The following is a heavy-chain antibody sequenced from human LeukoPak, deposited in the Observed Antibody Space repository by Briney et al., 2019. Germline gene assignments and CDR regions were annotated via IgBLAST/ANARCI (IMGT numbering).Heavy chain of an antibody. J-gene: IGHJ2*01. V-gene: IGHV3-66*01. CDR2: IDDDFTT. CDR1: GFTFSGKS. Sequence: GGSLRLSCTASGFTFSGKSMNWVRQAPGKGLEWVSLIDDDFTTKYADSVKGRFTISRDNSKSTLYLQMISLRAEDTALYYCAGVTGTYHNWYFDLWGRGTLVTVSS. CDR3: AGVTGTYHNWYFDL. D-gene: IGHD3-16*02.